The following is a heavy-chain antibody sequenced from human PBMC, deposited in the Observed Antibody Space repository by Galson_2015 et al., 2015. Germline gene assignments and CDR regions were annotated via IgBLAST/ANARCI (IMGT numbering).Heavy chain of an antibody. CDR2: INPSDGIA. CDR3: ARAADQYFDS. J-gene: IGHJ4*02. Sequence: SVKVSCKAFGYSFTTSDYIHWVRQAPGQGLEWMGIINPSDGIANYTEKFQGKVIMTRDTSTSSVYIDVSRLRSEDTAVYYCARAADQYFDSWGQGTPVTVSS. V-gene: IGHV1-46*01. CDR1: GYSFTTSDY. D-gene: IGHD4-11*01.